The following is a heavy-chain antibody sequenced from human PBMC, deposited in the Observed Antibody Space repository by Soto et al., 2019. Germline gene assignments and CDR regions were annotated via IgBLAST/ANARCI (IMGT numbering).Heavy chain of an antibody. D-gene: IGHD2-21*01. CDR2: ISWNSGSI. V-gene: IGHV3-9*01. Sequence: GGSLRLSCAASGFTFDDYAMHWVRQAPGKGLEWVSGISWNSGSIGYADSVKGRFTISRDNAKNSLYLQMNSLRAEDTAMYYCAMGSRDGYDDYWGQGTLVTVSS. CDR3: AMGSRDGYDDY. CDR1: GFTFDDYA. J-gene: IGHJ4*02.